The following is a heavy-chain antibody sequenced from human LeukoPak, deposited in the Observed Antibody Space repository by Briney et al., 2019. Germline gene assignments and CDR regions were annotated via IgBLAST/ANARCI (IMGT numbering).Heavy chain of an antibody. D-gene: IGHD2-21*02. Sequence: SETLSLTCTVSGGSISSYYWSWIRQPPGKGLEWIGYIYYSGSTNYNPSLKSRVTISVDTSKNQFSLKLSSVTAADTAVYYCASGDGVTASIAFDTWGQGTMVTVSS. CDR3: ASGDGVTASIAFDT. CDR2: IYYSGST. J-gene: IGHJ3*02. V-gene: IGHV4-59*01. CDR1: GGSISSYY.